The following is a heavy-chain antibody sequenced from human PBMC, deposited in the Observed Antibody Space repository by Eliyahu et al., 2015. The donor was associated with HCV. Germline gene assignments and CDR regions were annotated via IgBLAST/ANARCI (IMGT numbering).Heavy chain of an antibody. D-gene: IGHD6-13*01. CDR1: GFTFSSYG. CDR3: AKDGYSL. Sequence: QVQLVESGGGVVQPGRSLRLXCAASGFTFSSYGMHWGRPGPGQGLGWVAVISYDGSNKYYADSVKGRFTISRDNSKNTLYLQMNSLRAEDTAVYYCAKDGYSLWGQGTLVTVSS. V-gene: IGHV3-30*18. CDR2: ISYDGSNK. J-gene: IGHJ4*02.